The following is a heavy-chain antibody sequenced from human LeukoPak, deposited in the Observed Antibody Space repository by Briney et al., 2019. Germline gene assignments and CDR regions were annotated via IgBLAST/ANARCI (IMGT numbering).Heavy chain of an antibody. J-gene: IGHJ3*02. Sequence: SETLSLTCTVSGGSISSYYWSWIRQPPGKGLEWIGYIYTSGSTNYNPSLKSRVTISVDTSKNQFSLKLSSVTAADTAVNYCARHVGDYALAFDIWGQGTMVTVSS. CDR3: ARHVGDYALAFDI. V-gene: IGHV4-4*09. CDR1: GGSISSYY. CDR2: IYTSGST. D-gene: IGHD4-17*01.